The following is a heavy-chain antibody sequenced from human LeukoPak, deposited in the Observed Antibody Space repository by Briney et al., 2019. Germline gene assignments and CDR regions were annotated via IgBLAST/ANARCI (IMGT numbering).Heavy chain of an antibody. CDR2: IYSGGST. V-gene: IGHV3-53*01. D-gene: IGHD7-27*01. CDR3: AREGGPNWGFDY. J-gene: IGHJ4*02. Sequence: GGSLRLSCAASGFTVSSNYMSWVRQAPGKGLEGVSIIYSGGSTYYADSVKGRFTISRDNSKNTLFPQMNSLRAEDTAVYYCAREGGPNWGFDYWRKGTLVTVSS. CDR1: GFTVSSNY.